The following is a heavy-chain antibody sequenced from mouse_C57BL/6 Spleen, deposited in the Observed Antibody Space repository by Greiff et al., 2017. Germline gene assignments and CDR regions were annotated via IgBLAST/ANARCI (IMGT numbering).Heavy chain of an antibody. V-gene: IGHV5-16*01. J-gene: IGHJ2*01. CDR2: INYDGSST. CDR1: GFTFSDYY. CDR3: AREDYYGSSYYFDY. Sequence: DVKLVESEGGLVQPGSSMKLSCTASGFTFSDYYMAWVRQVPEKGLEWVANINYDGSSTYYLDSLKSRFIISGDNAKNILYLQMSSLKSEDTATYYCAREDYYGSSYYFDYWGQGTTLTVSS. D-gene: IGHD1-1*01.